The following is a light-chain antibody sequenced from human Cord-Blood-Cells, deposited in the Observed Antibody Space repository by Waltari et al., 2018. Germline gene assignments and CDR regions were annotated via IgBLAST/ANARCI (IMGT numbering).Light chain of an antibody. CDR2: DVS. CDR3: SSYTSSSTLVV. CDR1: SSDVGGYNY. Sequence: GSPGQSITISCTGTSSDVGGYNYVSWYQQHPGKAPKLMIYDVSNRPSGVSNRFSGSKSDNTASLTISGLQAEDEADYYCSSYTSSSTLVVFGGGTKLTVL. J-gene: IGLJ2*01. V-gene: IGLV2-14*04.